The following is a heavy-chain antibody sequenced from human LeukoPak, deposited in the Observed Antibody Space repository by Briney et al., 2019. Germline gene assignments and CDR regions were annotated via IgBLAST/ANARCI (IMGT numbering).Heavy chain of an antibody. D-gene: IGHD2-15*01. CDR2: ISSSSTYI. CDR3: ARAQDYCSGGSCYGYFQH. J-gene: IGHJ1*01. CDR1: GFTFSSNT. V-gene: IGHV3-21*04. Sequence: GGSLRPSCAASGFTFSSNTMNWVRQAPGKGLEWVSSISSSSTYIDYAASVKGRFTISRDNAKNSLYLQMNSLRAEDTAVYYCARAQDYCSGGSCYGYFQHWGQGSLVTVSS.